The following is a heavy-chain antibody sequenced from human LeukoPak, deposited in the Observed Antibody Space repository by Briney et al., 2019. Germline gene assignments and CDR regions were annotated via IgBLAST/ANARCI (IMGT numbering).Heavy chain of an antibody. CDR1: GHTFTSYY. CDR3: AREAGRRDGYNCYYYYYMDV. Sequence: ASVKVSCKASGHTFTSYYMHWVRQAPGQGLEWMGIINPSGGSTSYAQKFQGRVTMTRDTSTSTVYMELSSLRSEDTAVYYCAREAGRRDGYNCYYYYYMDVWGKGTTVTVSS. CDR2: INPSGGST. D-gene: IGHD5-24*01. J-gene: IGHJ6*03. V-gene: IGHV1-46*03.